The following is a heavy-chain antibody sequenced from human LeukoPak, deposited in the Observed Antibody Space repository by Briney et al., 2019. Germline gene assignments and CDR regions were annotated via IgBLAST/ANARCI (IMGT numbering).Heavy chain of an antibody. CDR3: AKEGGSSWYFDY. CDR1: GFTFSTYS. J-gene: IGHJ4*02. D-gene: IGHD6-13*01. CDR2: ISSSSDTI. Sequence: PGGSLRLSCAASGFTFSTYSMNWVRQAPGKGLEWVSYISSSSDTIHYADSVKGRFTISRDNSKNSLYLQMNSLRTEDTALYYCAKEGGSSWYFDYWGQGTLVTVSS. V-gene: IGHV3-48*04.